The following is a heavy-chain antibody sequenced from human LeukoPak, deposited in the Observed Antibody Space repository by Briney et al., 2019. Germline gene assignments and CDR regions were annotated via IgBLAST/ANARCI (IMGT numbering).Heavy chain of an antibody. J-gene: IGHJ4*02. D-gene: IGHD3-10*01. CDR3: AKDRGIISDY. Sequence: GGTLRLSCAASGFTFSSYGMSWVRQAPGKGLEWVSGISGSGGSTYYADSVKGRFTISRDNTKNTLYLQMNSLRAEDTAVYYCAKDRGIISDYWGQGILVTVSS. CDR2: ISGSGGST. CDR1: GFTFSSYG. V-gene: IGHV3-23*01.